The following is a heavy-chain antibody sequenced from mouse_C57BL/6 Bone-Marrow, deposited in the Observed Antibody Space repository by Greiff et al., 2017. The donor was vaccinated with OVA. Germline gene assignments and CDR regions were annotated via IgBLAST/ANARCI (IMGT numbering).Heavy chain of an antibody. CDR3: ARGGYGSRTNYYAMDD. CDR1: GYTFTSYW. J-gene: IGHJ4*01. D-gene: IGHD1-1*01. CDR2: IDPSDSYT. V-gene: IGHV1-50*01. Sequence: QVQLQQPGAELVKPGASVKLSCKASGYTFTSYWMQWVKQRPGQGLEWIGEIDPSDSYTNYNQKFKGKATLTVDTSSSTAYMQLSSLTSEDSAVYYCARGGYGSRTNYYAMDDWGQGTSVTVSS.